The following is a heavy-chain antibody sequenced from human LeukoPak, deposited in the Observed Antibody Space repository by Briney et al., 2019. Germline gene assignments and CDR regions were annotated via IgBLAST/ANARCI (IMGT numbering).Heavy chain of an antibody. CDR3: ARDQGTSTTAPKRKGRFDP. J-gene: IGHJ5*02. V-gene: IGHV3-33*01. Sequence: GGSLRLSCAASGFTFSNHGMHWVRQAPGKGLEGVALIWYDGSNKEYAESVKGRFTISRDNSKNTLYLQMNSLRDEDTAVYYCARDQGTSTTAPKRKGRFDPWGQGTLVTVSS. D-gene: IGHD1-1*01. CDR1: GFTFSNHG. CDR2: IWYDGSNK.